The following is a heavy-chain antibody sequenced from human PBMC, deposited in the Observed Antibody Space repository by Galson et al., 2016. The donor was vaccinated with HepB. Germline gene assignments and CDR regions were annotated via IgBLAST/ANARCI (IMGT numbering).Heavy chain of an antibody. D-gene: IGHD5-18*01. CDR3: ARSVDTALVLTDY. CDR1: GFTFSNFA. V-gene: IGHV3-30-3*01. J-gene: IGHJ4*02. Sequence: SLRLSCAASGFTFSNFAMHWVRQAPGKGLEWVAVISYDGSNKYYADSVKGRFTISRDNSKNTLYLQMNSLRAEDTAVYYCARSVDTALVLTDYWGQGTLVTLSS. CDR2: ISYDGSNK.